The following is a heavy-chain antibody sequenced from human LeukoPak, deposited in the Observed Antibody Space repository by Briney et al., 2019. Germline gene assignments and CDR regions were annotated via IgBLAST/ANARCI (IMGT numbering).Heavy chain of an antibody. V-gene: IGHV1-46*01. D-gene: IGHD5-12*01. J-gene: IGHJ4*02. CDR2: INPSGGST. CDR3: ARGSPTVATINY. CDR1: GYSFISFY. Sequence: ASVTVSCKASGYSFISFYIRWVRQAPGQGLEWMGVINPSGGSTAYAQQFQGRVTMTRDTSTSTAYMELRSLRSDDTAVYYCARGSPTVATINYWGQGTLVTVSS.